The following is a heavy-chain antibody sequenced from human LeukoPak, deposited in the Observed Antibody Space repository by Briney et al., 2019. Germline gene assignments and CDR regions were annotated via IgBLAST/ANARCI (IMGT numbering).Heavy chain of an antibody. V-gene: IGHV3-30*02. CDR3: ARDVGGGSYYFYYYMDV. Sequence: GGPLTLSCAPSGFTFSIYGMHWVRHAPGKGVDWVAFIHHDGSNKYYADSVRGRYTLSRDNPKNSLYLQKKSLRAEHTPLYLCARDVGGGSYYFYYYMDVWGKGTTFTVSS. J-gene: IGHJ6*03. CDR2: IHHDGSNK. D-gene: IGHD2-15*01. CDR1: GFTFSIYG.